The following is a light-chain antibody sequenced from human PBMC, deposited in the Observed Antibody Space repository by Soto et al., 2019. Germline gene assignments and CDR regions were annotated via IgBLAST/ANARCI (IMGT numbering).Light chain of an antibody. CDR2: NIN. Sequence: QLVLTQPPSTSGAPGQRVTISCSGGSSNIGKNYVYWFQQLPGAAPKLLIYNINDRPSGVPARFSASKSGSSASLAISGLRSEDEADYHCAAWDDNLNGVIFGGGTKLTVL. J-gene: IGLJ2*01. V-gene: IGLV1-47*01. CDR3: AAWDDNLNGVI. CDR1: SSNIGKNY.